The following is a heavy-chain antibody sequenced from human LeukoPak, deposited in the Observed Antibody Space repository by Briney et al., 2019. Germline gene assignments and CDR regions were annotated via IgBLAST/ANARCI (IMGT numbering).Heavy chain of an antibody. J-gene: IGHJ4*02. CDR2: ISWNGGSI. CDR3: AKAAGAHRSSWGYFDY. D-gene: IGHD6-13*01. Sequence: GGSLRLSCAASGFTFDDYAMQWVRQAPGKGLEWVSGISWNGGSIAYADSVKGRFTISRDNGKNSLYMQMNTLRAADPAFYYFAKAAGAHRSSWGYFDYWGQGTLVSVS. CDR1: GFTFDDYA. V-gene: IGHV3-9*01.